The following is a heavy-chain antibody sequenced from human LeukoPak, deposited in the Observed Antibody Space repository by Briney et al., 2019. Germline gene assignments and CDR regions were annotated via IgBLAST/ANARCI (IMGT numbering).Heavy chain of an antibody. CDR2: TYYRSKWYN. D-gene: IGHD6-19*01. V-gene: IGHV6-1*01. CDR1: GDSVSSKNGA. CDR3: ARDMGTTGWYTFDY. J-gene: IGHJ4*02. Sequence: SQTLSLTCAISGDSVSSKNGAWNWIRQSPSRGLEWLGRTYYRSKWYNDYAEFIQGRTTINPDTSKNQFSLQLNSVTPEDTAVYFCARDMGTTGWYTFDYWGQGTLVTVSS.